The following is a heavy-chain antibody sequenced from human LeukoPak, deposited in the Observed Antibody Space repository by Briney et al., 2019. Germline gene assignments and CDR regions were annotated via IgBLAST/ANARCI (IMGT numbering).Heavy chain of an antibody. CDR1: GFTFRSHG. V-gene: IGHV3-30*02. D-gene: IGHD1-26*01. J-gene: IGHJ4*02. Sequence: GGSLRLSCAASGFTFRSHGMHWGRQTPGKGLEWVAFVRYDGSDTYYADSVKGRFTVSRDNSKNTVYLQMNSLRAEDTAVYYCAKSPSYSGSYFDSWGQGTLVTVSS. CDR3: AKSPSYSGSYFDS. CDR2: VRYDGSDT.